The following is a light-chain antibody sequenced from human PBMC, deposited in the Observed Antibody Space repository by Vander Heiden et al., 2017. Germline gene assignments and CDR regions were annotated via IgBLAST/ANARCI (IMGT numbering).Light chain of an antibody. J-gene: IGKJ3*01. CDR2: AAS. V-gene: IGKV1-39*01. CDR3: QQNHSTPFN. Sequence: DIQMTQSPSSLSASVGDRVTITCRASQSISSYLNWYQQKPGKAPKLLIYAASSLQRGVPSRFSGSGSGTDFTLTISSLQPEDFATYYCQQNHSTPFNFGRGTKVDIK. CDR1: QSISSY.